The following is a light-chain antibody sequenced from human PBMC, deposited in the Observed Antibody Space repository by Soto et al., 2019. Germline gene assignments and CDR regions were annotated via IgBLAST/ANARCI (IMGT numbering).Light chain of an antibody. CDR2: DAS. J-gene: IGKJ4*01. Sequence: AIQLTQSPSSLSASIGDRVTITCRARQGIGSALAWYQQAPGKPPKLLIFDASTLENGVPSRFSGGGSGTDFTLTISSLQPEDFATYYCLLFNTYPTAFGGGTKVEIK. CDR1: QGIGSA. V-gene: IGKV1-13*02. CDR3: LLFNTYPTA.